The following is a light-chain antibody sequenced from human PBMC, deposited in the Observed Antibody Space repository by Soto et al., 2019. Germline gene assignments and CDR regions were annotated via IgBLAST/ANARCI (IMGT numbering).Light chain of an antibody. CDR3: CSYAGSFSWV. CDR1: SRDVRGYNF. V-gene: IGLV2-11*01. CDR2: DVT. J-gene: IGLJ2*01. Sequence: QSALTQPRSVSGSPGQSITISCTGSSRDVRGYNFVSWYQQHPGEAPKLILYDVTTRPSGVPDRISGSKSGSTAYLTISGLQAEDGADYYCCSYAGSFSWVFGGGTQLTVL.